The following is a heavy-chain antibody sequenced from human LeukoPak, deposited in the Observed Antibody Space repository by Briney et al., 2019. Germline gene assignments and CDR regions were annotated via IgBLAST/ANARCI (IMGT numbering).Heavy chain of an antibody. CDR2: INPNSGGT. V-gene: IGHV1-2*02. Sequence: ASVRVSCKASGYTFTGYYMHWVRQAPGQGLEWMGWINPNSGGTNYAQKFQGRVTMTRDTSISTAYMELRSLRSDDTAVYYCARDGTTGTTEVDYWGQGTLVTVSS. CDR1: GYTFTGYY. CDR3: ARDGTTGTTEVDY. D-gene: IGHD1-1*01. J-gene: IGHJ4*02.